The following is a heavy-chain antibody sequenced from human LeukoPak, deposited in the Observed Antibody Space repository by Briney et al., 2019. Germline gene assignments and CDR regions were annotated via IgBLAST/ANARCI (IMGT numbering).Heavy chain of an antibody. CDR3: ARGIVVVPAASFDY. Sequence: SETLSLNCTVSGGSISSSSYYWGWIRQPPGKGLEWIGSIYYSGSTYYNPSLKSRVTISVDTSKNQFSLKLSSVTAADTAVYYCARGIVVVPAASFDYWGQGTLVTVSS. D-gene: IGHD2-2*01. J-gene: IGHJ4*02. V-gene: IGHV4-39*01. CDR2: IYYSGST. CDR1: GGSISSSSYY.